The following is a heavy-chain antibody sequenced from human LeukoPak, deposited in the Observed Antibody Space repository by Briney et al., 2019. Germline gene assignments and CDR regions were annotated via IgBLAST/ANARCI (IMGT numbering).Heavy chain of an antibody. J-gene: IGHJ6*02. CDR1: GFTFSSYG. CDR2: ISSSSSYI. Sequence: GGSLRLSCAASGFTFSSYGMNWVRQAPGKGLEWVSSISSSSSYIYYADSVKGRFTISRDNAKNSLYLQMNSLRAEDTAVYYCAREFSSGWYVEYYYGMDVWGQGTTVTVSS. V-gene: IGHV3-21*01. D-gene: IGHD6-19*01. CDR3: AREFSSGWYVEYYYGMDV.